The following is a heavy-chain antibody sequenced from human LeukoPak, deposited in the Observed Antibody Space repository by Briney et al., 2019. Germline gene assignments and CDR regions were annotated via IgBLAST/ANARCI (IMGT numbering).Heavy chain of an antibody. CDR2: IYYSGST. J-gene: IGHJ4*02. Sequence: SETLSLTCTVSGGSISSYYWSWIRQPPGKGLEWIGYIYYSGSTNYNPSLKSRVTISVDTSKNQFSLKLSSVTAADTAVYYCARQADYGDYYVNYWGQGTLVTVSS. CDR1: GGSISSYY. D-gene: IGHD4-17*01. CDR3: ARQADYGDYYVNY. V-gene: IGHV4-59*08.